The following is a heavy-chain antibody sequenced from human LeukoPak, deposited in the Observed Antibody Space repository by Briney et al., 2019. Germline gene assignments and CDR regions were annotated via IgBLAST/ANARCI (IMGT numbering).Heavy chain of an antibody. Sequence: SVKVSCKASGGTSSSYAISWVRQAPGQGLEWMGGIIPIFGTANYAQKFQGRVTITADESTSTAYMELSSLRSEDTAVYYCARDGLGYYDSSGYYLTNWFDPWGQGTLVTVSS. D-gene: IGHD3-22*01. CDR1: GGTSSSYA. CDR3: ARDGLGYYDSSGYYLTNWFDP. CDR2: IIPIFGTA. J-gene: IGHJ5*02. V-gene: IGHV1-69*13.